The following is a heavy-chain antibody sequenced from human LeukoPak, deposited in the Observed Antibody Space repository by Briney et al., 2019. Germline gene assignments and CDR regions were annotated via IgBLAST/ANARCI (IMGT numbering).Heavy chain of an antibody. J-gene: IGHJ4*02. D-gene: IGHD3-10*01. CDR2: IYHSGST. Sequence: SQTLSLTCAVSGGSISSGGYSWSWIRQPPGKGLEWIGYIYHSGSTYYNPSLKSRVTISVDRSKNQFSLKLSSVTAADTAVCYCARASYGSGSYYFDYWGQGTLVTVSS. CDR3: ARASYGSGSYYFDY. CDR1: GGSISSGGYS. V-gene: IGHV4-30-2*01.